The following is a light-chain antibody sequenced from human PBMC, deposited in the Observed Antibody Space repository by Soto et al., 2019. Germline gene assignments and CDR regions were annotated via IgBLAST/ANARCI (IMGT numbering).Light chain of an antibody. CDR3: QQYYSTALT. J-gene: IGKJ4*01. CDR1: QSVLYSSNNKNY. CDR2: WAS. Sequence: DIVMTQSPDSLAVSLGERATINCKSSQSVLYSSNNKNYLAWYQQKPGQPPKLLIYWASTLESGVPDRFSGSGSATDFTLTISRLQAEDVAVYYCQQYYSTALTFGGGTKVEIK. V-gene: IGKV4-1*01.